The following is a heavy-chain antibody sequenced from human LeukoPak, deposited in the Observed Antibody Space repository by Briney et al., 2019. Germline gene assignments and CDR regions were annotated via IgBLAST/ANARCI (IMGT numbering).Heavy chain of an antibody. D-gene: IGHD3-22*01. CDR1: GYTFTSYG. V-gene: IGHV1-18*01. Sequence: ASVKVSCKASGYTFTSYGISWVRQAPGQGLEWMGWISAYNGNTNYAQKLQGRVTMTTDTSTSTAYMELRSLRSDDTAVYYCARGYYYDSSGYSDAFDIWGQGTRVTVSS. CDR3: ARGYYYDSSGYSDAFDI. CDR2: ISAYNGNT. J-gene: IGHJ3*02.